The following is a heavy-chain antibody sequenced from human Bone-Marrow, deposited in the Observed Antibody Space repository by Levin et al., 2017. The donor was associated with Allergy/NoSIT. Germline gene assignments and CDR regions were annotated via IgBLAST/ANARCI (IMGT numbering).Heavy chain of an antibody. J-gene: IGHJ4*02. D-gene: IGHD4-17*01. V-gene: IGHV4-4*02. CDR3: ARDPLDYGTNSGNY. Sequence: ASQTLSLTFTVSGGSISSSTWWSWVRQSPGKGLEWIGEIYHGGRTNYNPSLKSRVSMSVDKSKSQFSLKLSSVTAADTAVYYCARDPLDYGTNSGNYWGQGTLVTVSS. CDR1: GGSISSSTW. CDR2: IYHGGRT.